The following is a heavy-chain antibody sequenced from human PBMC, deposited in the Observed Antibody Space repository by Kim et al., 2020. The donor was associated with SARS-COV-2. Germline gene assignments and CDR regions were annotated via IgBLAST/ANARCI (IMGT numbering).Heavy chain of an antibody. CDR1: GGSISSSSYY. J-gene: IGHJ4*02. V-gene: IGHV4-39*01. Sequence: SETLSLTCTVSGGSISSSSYYWGWIRQPPGKGLEWIGSIYYSGSTYYNPSLKSRVTISVDTSKNQFSLKLSSVTAADTAVYYCARLAARGFFDYWGQGTL. CDR2: IYYSGST. D-gene: IGHD6-6*01. CDR3: ARLAARGFFDY.